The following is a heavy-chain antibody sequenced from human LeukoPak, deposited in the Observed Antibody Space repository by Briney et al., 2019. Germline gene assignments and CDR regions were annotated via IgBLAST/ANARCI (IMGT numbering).Heavy chain of an antibody. CDR3: ASTYYYGSGSYGEN. CDR1: GGSFSGYY. Sequence: SETLSLTCAVYGGSFSGYYWSWIRQPPGKGLEWIGEINHSGSTNYNPSLKSRVTISVDTSKNQFSLKLSSVTAADTAVYYCASTYYYGSGSYGENWGQGTLVTVSS. V-gene: IGHV4-34*01. CDR2: INHSGST. D-gene: IGHD3-10*01. J-gene: IGHJ4*02.